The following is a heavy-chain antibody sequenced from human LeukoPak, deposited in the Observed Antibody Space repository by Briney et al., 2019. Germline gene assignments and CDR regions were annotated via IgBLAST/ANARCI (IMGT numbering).Heavy chain of an antibody. V-gene: IGHV4-34*01. Sequence: SETLSLTCAVYGGSFSGYYWSWIREPPGKGLEWIGEINRSGDTHYNPSLKRRVTISVDTSKNQFSLKLSSVTAADAAVYYCARGYGSGSYYAHWGQGTLVTVSS. D-gene: IGHD3-10*01. CDR2: INRSGDT. J-gene: IGHJ4*02. CDR3: ARGYGSGSYYAH. CDR1: GGSFSGYY.